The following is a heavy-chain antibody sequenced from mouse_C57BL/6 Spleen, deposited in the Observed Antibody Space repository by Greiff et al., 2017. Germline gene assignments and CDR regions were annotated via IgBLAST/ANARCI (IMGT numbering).Heavy chain of an antibody. CDR1: GYSITSGYY. V-gene: IGHV3-6*01. CDR2: ISYDGSN. J-gene: IGHJ4*01. D-gene: IGHD2-4*01. Sequence: EVQLQQSGPGLVKPSQSLSLTCSVTGYSITSGYYWNWIRQFPGNKLEWMGYISYDGSNNYNPSLKNRISITRDTSKNQFFLKLSSVTTEDTATYYCAREGYYDSLYYYAMDYWGQGTSVTVSS. CDR3: AREGYYDSLYYYAMDY.